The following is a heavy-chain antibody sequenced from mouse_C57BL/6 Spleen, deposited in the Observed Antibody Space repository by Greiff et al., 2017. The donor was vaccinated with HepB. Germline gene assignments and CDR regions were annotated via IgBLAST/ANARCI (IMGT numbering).Heavy chain of an antibody. V-gene: IGHV2-2*01. CDR3: ARNGVITTVDAMDY. J-gene: IGHJ4*01. D-gene: IGHD1-1*01. CDR2: IWSGGST. CDR1: GFSLTSYG. Sequence: VQLVESGPGLVQPSQSLSITCTVSGFSLTSYGVHWVRQSPGKGLEWLGVIWSGGSTDYNAAFISRLSISKDNSKSQVFFKMNSLQADDTAIYYCARNGVITTVDAMDYWGQGTSVTVSS.